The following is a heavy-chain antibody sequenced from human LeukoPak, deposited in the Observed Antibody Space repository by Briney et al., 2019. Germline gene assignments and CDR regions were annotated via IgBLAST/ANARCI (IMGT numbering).Heavy chain of an antibody. CDR3: ARSPGAAAGTWYYYYMDV. V-gene: IGHV3-21*01. D-gene: IGHD6-13*01. Sequence: GGSLRLSCTASGFTFSSYSMNWVRQAPGKGLEWVSSISSSSSYIYYADSVKGRFTISRDNAKNSLYLQMNSPRAEDTAVYYCARSPGAAAGTWYYYYMDVWGKGTTVTVSS. J-gene: IGHJ6*03. CDR1: GFTFSSYS. CDR2: ISSSSSYI.